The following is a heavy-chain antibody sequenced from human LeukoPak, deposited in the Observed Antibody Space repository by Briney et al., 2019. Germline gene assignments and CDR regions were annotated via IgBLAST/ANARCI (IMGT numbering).Heavy chain of an antibody. CDR3: AKDSRSWNYLFYYGMDV. Sequence: GGSLRLSCAASGFTFSSYAMGWVRQAPGKGLEWVSAISGSGGYTFYADSVKGRFTISRDNSKNTLYVQMNSLRAEDTAVYYCAKDSRSWNYLFYYGMDVWGQGTTVTVSS. CDR2: ISGSGGYT. J-gene: IGHJ6*02. D-gene: IGHD1-7*01. CDR1: GFTFSSYA. V-gene: IGHV3-23*01.